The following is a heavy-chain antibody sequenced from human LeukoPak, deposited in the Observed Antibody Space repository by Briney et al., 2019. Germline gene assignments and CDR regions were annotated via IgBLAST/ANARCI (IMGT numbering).Heavy chain of an antibody. CDR2: IYSGGST. Sequence: GGSLRLSCAASGFTVSSNYMSWVRQAPGKGLEWVSVIYSGGSTYYADSVKGRFTISRDNSKNTLYLQMNSLRAEDTAVYYCASSGYSYYFDYWGQGTLVTVSS. J-gene: IGHJ4*02. V-gene: IGHV3-53*01. CDR3: ASSGYSYYFDY. D-gene: IGHD3-22*01. CDR1: GFTVSSNY.